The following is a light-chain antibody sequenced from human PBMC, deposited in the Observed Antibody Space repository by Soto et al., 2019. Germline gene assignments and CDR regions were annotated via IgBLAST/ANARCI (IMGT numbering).Light chain of an antibody. CDR2: DVS. J-gene: IGLJ3*02. V-gene: IGLV2-11*01. CDR1: SSDVGGYKY. Sequence: QSALTQPRSVSESPGQSVTNSCSGTSSDVGGYKYVSWYQQHPGKATKLMIYDVSKRPSGVPDRFSGSKSGSTASLTISGLQAEDEADYYCCSYAGSFTWVFGGGTKLTVL. CDR3: CSYAGSFTWV.